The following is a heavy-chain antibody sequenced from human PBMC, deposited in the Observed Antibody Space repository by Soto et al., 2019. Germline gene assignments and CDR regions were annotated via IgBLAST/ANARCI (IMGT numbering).Heavy chain of an antibody. Sequence: EVQLLESGGDLVQPGGSLRLSCAASGFTFPTYAMTWVRRAPGKGLEWVSTITPSSDGSYYADSVMGRFTISRDNSKNTLYLQMSGLRAEDTAVYCCARGGPRDGYRDLDYWGQGTQVTVSS. CDR3: ARGGPRDGYRDLDY. CDR2: ITPSSDGS. V-gene: IGHV3-23*01. CDR1: GFTFPTYA. J-gene: IGHJ4*02. D-gene: IGHD5-18*01.